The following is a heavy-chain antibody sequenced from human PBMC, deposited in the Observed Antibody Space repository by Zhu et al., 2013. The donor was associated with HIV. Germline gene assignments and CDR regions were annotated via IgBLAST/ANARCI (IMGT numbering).Heavy chain of an antibody. CDR3: ARGGIVGASLFDF. J-gene: IGHJ4*02. Sequence: QVHLVQSGAEVKKPGASVKVSCKASGYTFTGHFIHWVRQAPGQGLEWIGGININSGGTNSAQKFLGGVTMTRDTSINTAYMELTRLTSDDTAIYYCARGGIVGASLFDFWGQGTLVTVSS. CDR1: GYTFTGHF. CDR2: ININSGGT. D-gene: IGHD1-26*01. V-gene: IGHV1-2*02.